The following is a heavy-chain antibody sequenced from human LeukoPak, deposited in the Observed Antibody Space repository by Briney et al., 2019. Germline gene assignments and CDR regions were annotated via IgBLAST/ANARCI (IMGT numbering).Heavy chain of an antibody. V-gene: IGHV3-11*01. CDR3: ASMEYYYDSSGYSDYYYGMDV. CDR2: ISSSGSTI. Sequence: GGSLRLSCAASGFTFSDYYMSWIRQAPGKGLEWVSYISSSGSTIYYADSVKGRFTISRDNSKNTLYLQMNSLRAEDTAVYYCASMEYYYDSSGYSDYYYGMDVWGQGTTVTVSS. CDR1: GFTFSDYY. J-gene: IGHJ6*02. D-gene: IGHD3-22*01.